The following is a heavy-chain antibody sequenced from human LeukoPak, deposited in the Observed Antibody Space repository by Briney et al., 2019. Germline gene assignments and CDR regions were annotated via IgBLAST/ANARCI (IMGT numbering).Heavy chain of an antibody. CDR1: GFTFSDYY. Sequence: GGSLSLSCAAAGFTFSDYYMSWIRQATGKGLEWVTYNSSSGSTIYYADSVKGRFTISRDNAKNSLYLQMNSLRAEDTAVYYCARVIDYYDSSGYYYVEGALDYWGQGTLVTVSS. D-gene: IGHD3-22*01. V-gene: IGHV3-11*04. J-gene: IGHJ4*02. CDR3: ARVIDYYDSSGYYYVEGALDY. CDR2: NSSSGSTI.